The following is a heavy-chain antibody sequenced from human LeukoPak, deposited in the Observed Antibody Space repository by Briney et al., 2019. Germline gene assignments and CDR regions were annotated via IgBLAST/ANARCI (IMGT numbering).Heavy chain of an antibody. D-gene: IGHD5-24*01. Sequence: GESLKISCKGSGYSFTNYWIGWVRQRPGKDREWMGIIYPSDSDTRYSPSFKGQVTISADKSISIAYLQWSSLKASDTAMYYCARQDGAAKYYFDYWGQGTLVTVSS. CDR3: ARQDGAAKYYFDY. CDR2: IYPSDSDT. V-gene: IGHV5-51*01. CDR1: GYSFTNYW. J-gene: IGHJ4*02.